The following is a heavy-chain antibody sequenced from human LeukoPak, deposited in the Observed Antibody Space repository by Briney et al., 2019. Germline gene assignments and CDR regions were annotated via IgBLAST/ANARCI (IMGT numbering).Heavy chain of an antibody. CDR2: IRYDGSNE. J-gene: IGHJ5*02. D-gene: IGHD2-2*01. CDR3: AKSHPDEYQLLSGESGENNWFDP. Sequence: PGGSLRLSCAASGFTFSSYSMNWVRQAPGKGLEWVAFIRYDGSNEYYADSVKGRFTISRDSSKNTLYLQMNSLRAEDTAVYYCAKSHPDEYQLLSGESGENNWFDPWGQGTLVTVSS. CDR1: GFTFSSYS. V-gene: IGHV3-30*02.